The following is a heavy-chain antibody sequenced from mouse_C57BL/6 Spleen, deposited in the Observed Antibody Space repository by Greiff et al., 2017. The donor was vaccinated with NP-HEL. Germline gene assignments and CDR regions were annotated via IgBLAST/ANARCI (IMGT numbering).Heavy chain of an antibody. CDR2: INYDGSST. CDR1: GFTFSDYY. J-gene: IGHJ4*01. V-gene: IGHV5-16*01. Sequence: EVKLVESEGGLVQPGSSMKLSCTASGFTFSDYYMAWVRQVPEKGLEWVANINYDGSSTYYLDSLKSRFIISRDNAKNILYLQMSSLKSEDTATYYCARLGRRAMDYWGQGTSVTVSS. CDR3: ARLGRRAMDY. D-gene: IGHD4-1*01.